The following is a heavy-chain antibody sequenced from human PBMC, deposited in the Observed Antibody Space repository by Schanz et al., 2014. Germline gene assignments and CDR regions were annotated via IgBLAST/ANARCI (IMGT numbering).Heavy chain of an antibody. CDR1: GFAFSSYG. CDR3: AKDPSHGDYDYYFDY. V-gene: IGHV3-33*06. J-gene: IGHJ4*02. CDR2: MSYDGSIK. D-gene: IGHD3-22*01. Sequence: GQLLESGGGVVQPGRSLRLSCAASGFAFSSYGMHWVRQAPGKGLEWVAAMSYDGSIKYYGDSVKGRFTISRDNSKNTLYLQMNSLRAEDTAVYYCAKDPSHGDYDYYFDYWGQGTLXTVSS.